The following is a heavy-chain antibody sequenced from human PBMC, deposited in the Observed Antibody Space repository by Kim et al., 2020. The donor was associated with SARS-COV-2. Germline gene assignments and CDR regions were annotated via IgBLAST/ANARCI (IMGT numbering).Heavy chain of an antibody. Sequence: SETLSLTCAVYGGSFSGYYWSWIRQPPGKGLEWIGEINHSGSTNYNPSLKSRVTISVDTSKNQFSLKLSSVTAADTAVYYCARSGRWLQLRLNFQHWGQGTLVTVSS. CDR3: ARSGRWLQLRLNFQH. V-gene: IGHV4-34*01. CDR2: INHSGST. J-gene: IGHJ1*01. CDR1: GGSFSGYY. D-gene: IGHD5-12*01.